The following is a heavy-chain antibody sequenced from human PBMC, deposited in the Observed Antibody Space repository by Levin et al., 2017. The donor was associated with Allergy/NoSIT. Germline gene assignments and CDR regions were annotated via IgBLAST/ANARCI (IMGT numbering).Heavy chain of an antibody. CDR3: VRDSRFPADIFDN. CDR2: ITGSDGGA. CDR1: GFTFSSYG. J-gene: IGHJ4*02. V-gene: IGHV3-23*01. D-gene: IGHD5-12*01. Sequence: GESLKISCVASGFTFSSYGMAWVRQTPGRGLEWVSYITGSDGGAWYADSVRGRFTISRDNSKNTLYLEVNSLRVEDTAVYYCVRDSRFPADIFDNWGQGTLLIVSS.